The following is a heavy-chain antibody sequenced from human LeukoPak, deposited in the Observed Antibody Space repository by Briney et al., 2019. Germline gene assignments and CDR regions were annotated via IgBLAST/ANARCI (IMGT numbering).Heavy chain of an antibody. CDR3: AKVSIVATRVYYYYGMDV. D-gene: IGHD5-12*01. CDR1: GFPFSSYG. CDR2: ISYDGSNK. J-gene: IGHJ6*02. Sequence: GGSLRLSCAAPGFPFSSYGIHGFRQAPAKGLEWVAVISYDGSNKYYADSVKGRFTISRDNSKNTLYLQMDSLRAEDTAVYYCAKVSIVATRVYYYYGMDVWGQGTTVTVSS. V-gene: IGHV3-30*18.